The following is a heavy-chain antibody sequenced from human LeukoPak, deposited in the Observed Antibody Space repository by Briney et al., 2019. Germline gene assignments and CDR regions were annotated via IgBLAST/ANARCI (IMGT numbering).Heavy chain of an antibody. D-gene: IGHD2-2*01. CDR1: GFTFSDPS. CDR3: ARAETSSTSFVIFDY. Sequence: GGPLRLSCAVSGFTFSDPSMDWARQAQGKGLEWVGRTRNKANSYTTEYAASVKGRFTISRDDSKNLLYLQMHSLKAEDTAVYYCARAETSSTSFVIFDYWGQGTLVTVSS. V-gene: IGHV3-72*01. CDR2: TRNKANSYTT. J-gene: IGHJ4*02.